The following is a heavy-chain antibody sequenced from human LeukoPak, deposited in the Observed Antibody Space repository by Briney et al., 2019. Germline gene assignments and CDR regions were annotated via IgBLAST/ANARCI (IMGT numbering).Heavy chain of an antibody. CDR2: ISSSSSYI. J-gene: IGHJ4*02. Sequence: GGSLRLSCAASGFTFSSYSMNWVPQAPGKGLEWVSSISSSSSYIYYADSVKGRFTISRDNAKNSLYLQMNSLRAEDTAVYYCARDGWFGEFDYWGQGTLVTDSS. CDR1: GFTFSSYS. V-gene: IGHV3-21*01. CDR3: ARDGWFGEFDY. D-gene: IGHD3-10*01.